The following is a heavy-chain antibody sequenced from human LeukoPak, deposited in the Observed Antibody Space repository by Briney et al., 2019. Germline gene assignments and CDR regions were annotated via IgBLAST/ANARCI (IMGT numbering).Heavy chain of an antibody. CDR2: IYYSGST. CDR1: GGSISSGDYY. D-gene: IGHD1-26*01. J-gene: IGHJ4*02. CDR3: AYSGSYGHLGY. V-gene: IGHV4-30-4*01. Sequence: SETLSLTCTVSGGSISSGDYYWSWIRQPPGKGLEWIGYIYYSGSTYYNPSLKSRVTISVDTSKNQFSLRLSSVTAADTALYYCAYSGSYGHLGYWGQGIPVTVSS.